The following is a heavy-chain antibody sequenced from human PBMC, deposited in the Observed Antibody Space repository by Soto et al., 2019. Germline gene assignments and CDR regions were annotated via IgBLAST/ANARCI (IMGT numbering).Heavy chain of an antibody. V-gene: IGHV4-30-4*01. J-gene: IGHJ4*02. Sequence: PSETLSLTRTVSGGSVTSDEDYWSWIRQSPGKGLEWIGYISNSGSTGYNPSLKTRLSMSVDRSKNQFTLRLTSVTAADTAVYFCATESGSTYGYFDYWGQGTLVTVSS. D-gene: IGHD5-18*01. CDR1: GGSVTSDEDY. CDR2: ISNSGST. CDR3: ATESGSTYGYFDY.